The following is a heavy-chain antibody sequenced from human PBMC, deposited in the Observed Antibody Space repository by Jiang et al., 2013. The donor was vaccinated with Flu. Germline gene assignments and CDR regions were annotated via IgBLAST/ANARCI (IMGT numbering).Heavy chain of an antibody. Sequence: KPSQTLSLTCAISGDSVSSNSAAWNWIRQSPSRGLEWLGRTYYRSKWYNDYAVSVKSRITINPDTSKNQFSLQLNSVTPEDTAVYYCARDSRVTGTTYYYGMDVWGQGTTVTVSS. D-gene: IGHD1-7*01. V-gene: IGHV6-1*01. CDR2: TYYRSKWYN. CDR1: GDSVSSNSAA. CDR3: ARDSRVTGTTYYYGMDV. J-gene: IGHJ6*02.